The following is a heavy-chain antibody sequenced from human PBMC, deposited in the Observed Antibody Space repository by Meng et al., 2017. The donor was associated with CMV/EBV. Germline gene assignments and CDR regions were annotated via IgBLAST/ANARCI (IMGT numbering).Heavy chain of an antibody. CDR1: GFTFSSYS. J-gene: IGHJ6*02. Sequence: GESLKISCAASGFTFSSYSMNWVRQAPGKGLEWVSSISSSSSYIYYADSVKGRFTISRDNAKNSLYLQMNSLRAEDMAVYYCARESTIFGVVIPNYYYYGMDVWGQGTTVTVSS. CDR3: ARESTIFGVVIPNYYYYGMDV. CDR2: ISSSSSYI. D-gene: IGHD3-3*01. V-gene: IGHV3-21*01.